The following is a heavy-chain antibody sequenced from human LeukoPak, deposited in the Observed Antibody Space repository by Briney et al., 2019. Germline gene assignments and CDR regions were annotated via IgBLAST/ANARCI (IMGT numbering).Heavy chain of an antibody. CDR2: ISSSSSYI. CDR1: GFTFSSYA. V-gene: IGHV3-21*01. Sequence: PGRSLRLSCAASGFTFSSYAMHWVRQAPGKGLEWVSSISSSSSYIYYADSVKGRFTISRDNAKNSLYLQMNSLRAEDTAVYYCARDFVIDDSSGYDYWGQGTLVTVSS. D-gene: IGHD3-22*01. J-gene: IGHJ4*02. CDR3: ARDFVIDDSSGYDY.